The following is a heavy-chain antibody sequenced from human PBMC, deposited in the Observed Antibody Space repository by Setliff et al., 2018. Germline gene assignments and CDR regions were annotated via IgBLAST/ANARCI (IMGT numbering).Heavy chain of an antibody. CDR1: GYTFTRYD. J-gene: IGHJ5*02. CDR3: ARGRRGNYDFWSGYSNWFDP. V-gene: IGHV1-8*03. CDR2: MNPNSGNT. Sequence: SVKISSKASGYTFTRYDINWVRQATEQGLEWIGWMNPNSGNTGYAQKFQGRVTITRNTSISTAYMELSSLRSEDTAVYYCARGRRGNYDFWSGYSNWFDPWGQGTQVTVSS. D-gene: IGHD3-3*01.